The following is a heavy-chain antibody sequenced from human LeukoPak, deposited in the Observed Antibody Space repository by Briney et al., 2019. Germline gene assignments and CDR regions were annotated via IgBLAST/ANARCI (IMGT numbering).Heavy chain of an antibody. CDR3: ASSSSSFNWFDP. V-gene: IGHV1-8*01. D-gene: IGHD6-13*01. CDR1: GYTFTSYD. Sequence: ASVKVSCKASGYTFTSYDINWVRQATGQGLEWMGWMNPNSGNTGYAQKFQGRVTITRDTSASTAYMELSSLRSEDTAVYYCASSSSSFNWFDPWGQGTLVTVSS. CDR2: MNPNSGNT. J-gene: IGHJ5*02.